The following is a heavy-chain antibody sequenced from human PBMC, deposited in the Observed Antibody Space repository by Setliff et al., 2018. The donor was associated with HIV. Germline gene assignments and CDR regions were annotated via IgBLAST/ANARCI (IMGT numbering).Heavy chain of an antibody. CDR2: INWNGGST. Sequence: SLRLSCAASGFKFGDFYMNWVRQAPGKGLEWVSNINWNGGSTGYADSVKGRFTISRDNTKNSLFLQMNSLRAEDTAIYYCAKDHYGMDVWGQGTTVTAP. CDR3: AKDHYGMDV. J-gene: IGHJ6*02. V-gene: IGHV3-20*04. CDR1: GFKFGDFY.